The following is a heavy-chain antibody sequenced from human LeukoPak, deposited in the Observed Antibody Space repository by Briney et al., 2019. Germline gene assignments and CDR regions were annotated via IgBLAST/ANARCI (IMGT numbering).Heavy chain of an antibody. CDR2: IYYTGSA. J-gene: IGHJ6*02. CDR1: GDSISSYY. CDR3: ARQSYPHYGMDV. V-gene: IGHV4-59*08. Sequence: SETLSLTCTVSGDSISSYYWSWIRQPPGKRLEWIAYIYYTGSANYNPSLKRRVTTSVDTSKNQFSLKLSSVTAADTAMYYCARQSYPHYGMDVWGQGTTVTVSS.